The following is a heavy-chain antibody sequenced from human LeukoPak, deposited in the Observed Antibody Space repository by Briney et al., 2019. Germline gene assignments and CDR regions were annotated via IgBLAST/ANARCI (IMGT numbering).Heavy chain of an antibody. CDR2: IYYSGST. D-gene: IGHD1-26*01. Sequence: SETLSLTCTVSGGSISSYYWSWIRQPPGKGLEWIGYIYYSGSTSYNPSLKSRVTISVDTSKKQFSLKLSSVTAADTAFYYCARYIVSYPHDAFDIWGQGTMVAVSS. V-gene: IGHV4-59*01. CDR1: GGSISSYY. CDR3: ARYIVSYPHDAFDI. J-gene: IGHJ3*02.